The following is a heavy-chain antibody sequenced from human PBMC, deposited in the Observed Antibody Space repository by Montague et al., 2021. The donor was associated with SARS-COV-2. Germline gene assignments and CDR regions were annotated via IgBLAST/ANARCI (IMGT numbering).Heavy chain of an antibody. CDR2: INHSANT. CDR3: ASGIYPSGRYYNRYHYGLNI. J-gene: IGHJ6*02. Sequence: SETLSLTCAVHGGSLSGYYWSWIRQPPEKGLEWIGEINHSANTKYNPSLKSPVTISIDTSKTQFSLKMTSVTAADTATSYCASGIYPSGRYYNRYHYGLNIWGPGTTVIVSS. V-gene: IGHV4-34*01. D-gene: IGHD3-10*01. CDR1: GGSLSGYY.